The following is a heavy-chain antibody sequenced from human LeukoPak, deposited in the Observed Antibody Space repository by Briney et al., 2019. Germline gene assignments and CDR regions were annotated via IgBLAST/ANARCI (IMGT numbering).Heavy chain of an antibody. CDR1: GFTFSSYS. V-gene: IGHV3-21*01. D-gene: IGHD1-26*01. CDR3: ARETSGRWELLHTQDYFDY. J-gene: IGHJ4*02. Sequence: PGGTLRLSCAASGFTFSSYSMNWVRQAPGKGLEWVSSISSSSSYIYYADSVKGRFTISRDNAKNSLYLQMNSLRAEDTAVYYCARETSGRWELLHTQDYFDYWGQGTLVTVSS. CDR2: ISSSSSYI.